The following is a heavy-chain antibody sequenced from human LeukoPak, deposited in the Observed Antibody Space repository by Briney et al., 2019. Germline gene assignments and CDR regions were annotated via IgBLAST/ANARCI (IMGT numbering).Heavy chain of an antibody. CDR1: GFTFSSYE. D-gene: IGHD5-12*01. Sequence: PGGSLRLSCTASGFTFSSYEMNWVRQAPGKGLEWVSYIWSSGSPTHYADSVKGRFTISRDNAKNSLYLQMSSLRADDTAVYYYARELTDVAGDGLDVWGQGTMVTVSS. CDR3: ARELTDVAGDGLDV. CDR2: IWSSGSPT. J-gene: IGHJ3*01. V-gene: IGHV3-48*03.